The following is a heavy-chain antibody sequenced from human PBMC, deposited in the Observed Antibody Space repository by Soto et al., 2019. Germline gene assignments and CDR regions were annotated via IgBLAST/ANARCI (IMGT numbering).Heavy chain of an antibody. CDR3: ARQLAYCGGDCYTEPIDY. Sequence: ASVNVSCKASGYTFVAYYVFWVRQAPGHGLECMGWINPKTGDTNYAQNFQGRVTMTRDTSVTTAYMELSRLTSDDTALYYCARQLAYCGGDCYTEPIDYWGQGTPVTFSS. CDR2: INPKTGDT. J-gene: IGHJ4*02. D-gene: IGHD2-21*02. CDR1: GYTFVAYY. V-gene: IGHV1-2*02.